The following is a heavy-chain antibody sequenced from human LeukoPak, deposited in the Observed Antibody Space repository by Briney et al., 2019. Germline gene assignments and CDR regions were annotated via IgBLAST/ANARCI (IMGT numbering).Heavy chain of an antibody. J-gene: IGHJ6*02. V-gene: IGHV3-23*01. CDR3: AKDSWGDV. D-gene: IGHD7-27*01. CDR1: GFIFSNYA. CDR2: IDSTGAYT. Sequence: GGSLRLSCAASGFIFSNYAMSWVRQAPGKGLEWVSAIDSTGAYTWYADSVKGRFTISRDNSKNTLYLQMNSLRAEDTAVYYCAKDSWGDVWGQGTTVTVSS.